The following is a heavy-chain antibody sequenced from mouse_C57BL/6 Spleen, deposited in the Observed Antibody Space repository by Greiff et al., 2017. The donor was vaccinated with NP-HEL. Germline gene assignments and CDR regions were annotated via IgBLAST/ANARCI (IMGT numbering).Heavy chain of an antibody. CDR2: INYDGSST. CDR1: GFTFSDYY. D-gene: IGHD1-1*01. CDR3: ARDRGITTVAGAMDY. J-gene: IGHJ4*01. Sequence: EVKLMESEGGLVQPGSSMKLSCTASGFTFSDYYMAWVRQVPEKGLEWVANINYDGSSTYYLDFLKSRFIISRDNAKNILYLQMSSLKSEDTATYYCARDRGITTVAGAMDYWGQGTSVTVSS. V-gene: IGHV5-16*01.